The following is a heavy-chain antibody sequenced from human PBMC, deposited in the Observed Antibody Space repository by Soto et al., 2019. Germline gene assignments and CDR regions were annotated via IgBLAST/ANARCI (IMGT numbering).Heavy chain of an antibody. D-gene: IGHD5-12*01. Sequence: QVQLQESDAGLVKASQTLSLTCTVSGGSVSSGAYYWTWTRQRPGKGLEWIGYIYYSGSTYYSPSLKSRLSISLDTSKNQFSLRLSSVTAADTAMYYCARARLRAVYAFDIWGQGTMVTVSS. J-gene: IGHJ3*02. V-gene: IGHV4-31*03. CDR3: ARARLRAVYAFDI. CDR1: GGSVSSGAYY. CDR2: IYYSGST.